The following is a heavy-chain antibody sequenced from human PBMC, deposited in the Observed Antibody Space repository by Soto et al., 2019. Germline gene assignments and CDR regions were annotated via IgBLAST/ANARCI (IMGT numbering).Heavy chain of an antibody. CDR2: IYRGDANT. Sequence: GESLKISCKCSGYGFISYWIVWVPQMPGKGVEYMASIYRGDANTIYTPSFQAQVTIAADKSSTTADLQWSRLKASDTAMYYCARRSNYCSSSGCYFDYWGQGIPVTVSS. CDR1: GYGFISYW. D-gene: IGHD2-2*01. CDR3: ARRSNYCSSSGCYFDY. J-gene: IGHJ4*02. V-gene: IGHV5-51*01.